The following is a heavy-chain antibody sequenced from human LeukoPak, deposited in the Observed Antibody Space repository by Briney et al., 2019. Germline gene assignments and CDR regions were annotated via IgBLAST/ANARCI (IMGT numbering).Heavy chain of an antibody. CDR1: GGSFSGYY. CDR3: ARGVPLGFLKGSIDY. V-gene: IGHV4-34*01. J-gene: IGHJ4*02. Sequence: SETLPLTCAVYGGSFSGYYWSWIRQPPGKGLEWIGEINHSGSTNYNPSLKSRVTISVDTSKNQFSLKLSSVTAADTAVYYCARGVPLGFLKGSIDYWGQGTLVTVSS. CDR2: INHSGST. D-gene: IGHD3-3*01.